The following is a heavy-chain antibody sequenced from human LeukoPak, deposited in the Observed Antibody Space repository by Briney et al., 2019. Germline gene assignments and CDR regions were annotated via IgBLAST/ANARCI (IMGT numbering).Heavy chain of an antibody. Sequence: GGTLRLSCAASGFTFSSYGMSWVRQAPGKGLEWVSAISGSGGSTYYANSVKGRFTISRDNSKNTLYLQMNSLRAEDTAVYYCAKAGLTMVRGSRKYYMDVWGKGTTVTISS. V-gene: IGHV3-23*01. CDR2: ISGSGGST. CDR1: GFTFSSYG. CDR3: AKAGLTMVRGSRKYYMDV. D-gene: IGHD3-10*01. J-gene: IGHJ6*03.